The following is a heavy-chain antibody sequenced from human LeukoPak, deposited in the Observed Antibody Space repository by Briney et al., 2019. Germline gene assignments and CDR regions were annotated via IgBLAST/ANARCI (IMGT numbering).Heavy chain of an antibody. CDR2: IYHSGST. J-gene: IGHJ5*02. D-gene: IGHD3-16*02. V-gene: IGHV4-38-2*02. CDR1: GYSISSGYY. Sequence: PSETLSLTCTVSGYSISSGYYWGWIRQPPGQGLEWIGSIYHSGSTYYNPSLKSRVTISVDTSKNQFSLKLSSVTAADTAVYYCARNNYDYVWGSYRYIWFDPWGQGTLVTVSS. CDR3: ARNNYDYVWGSYRYIWFDP.